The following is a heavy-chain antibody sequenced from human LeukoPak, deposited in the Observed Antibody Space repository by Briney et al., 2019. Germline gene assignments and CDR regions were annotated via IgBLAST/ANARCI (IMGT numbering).Heavy chain of an antibody. Sequence: GGSLRLSCAASGFTVSSNYMSWVRQVPGKGLEWVADIKKDGSEKNEVDSAKGRFTISRDNAKNSLYLEMNSLRAEDTAVYYCARGPPYGARCDYLDYWGQGALVTVSS. CDR3: ARGPPYGARCDYLDY. D-gene: IGHD4/OR15-4a*01. CDR1: GFTVSSNY. CDR2: IKKDGSEK. J-gene: IGHJ4*02. V-gene: IGHV3-7*01.